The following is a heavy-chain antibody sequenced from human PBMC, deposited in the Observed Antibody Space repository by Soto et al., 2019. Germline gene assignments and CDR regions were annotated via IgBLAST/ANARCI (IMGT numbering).Heavy chain of an antibody. D-gene: IGHD2-21*01. CDR2: INPNGGST. V-gene: IGHV1-46*01. CDR1: GYTFIHYY. CDR3: ARSLLQGDF. J-gene: IGHJ4*02. Sequence: QVQLVQSGAEVTKPGASVKVSCKASGYTFIHYYIHWVRQAPGQGLEWMAIINPNGGSTNYAQKFQGRVTVTSDTSTSTVSMELNSLGSDDTAVYFCARSLLQGDFWGQGTLVTVSS.